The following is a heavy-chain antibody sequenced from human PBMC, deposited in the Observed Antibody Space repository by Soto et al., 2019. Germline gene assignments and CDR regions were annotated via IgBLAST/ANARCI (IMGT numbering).Heavy chain of an antibody. V-gene: IGHV3-30*18. Sequence: GGSLRLSCAASGFTFSSYGMHWVRQAPGKGLEWVAVISYDGSNNYYADSVKGRFTISRDNSKSALFLQMNSLRAEDTAVYYCAKDLGYSGYGVFDSWGQGTLVTVSS. CDR2: ISYDGSNN. J-gene: IGHJ4*02. D-gene: IGHD5-12*01. CDR1: GFTFSSYG. CDR3: AKDLGYSGYGVFDS.